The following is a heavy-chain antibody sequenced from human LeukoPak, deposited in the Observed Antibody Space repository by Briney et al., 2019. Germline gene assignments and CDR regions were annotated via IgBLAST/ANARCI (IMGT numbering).Heavy chain of an antibody. CDR1: GFTFSSYW. Sequence: GGSLRLSCAASGFTFSSYWMSWVRQAPGKGLEWVANIKQDGSEKYYVDSVKGRFTISRDNAENSLYLQMNSLRAEDTAVYYCARRSYGSGSYYLGYWGQGTLVTVSS. V-gene: IGHV3-7*01. D-gene: IGHD3-10*01. CDR3: ARRSYGSGSYYLGY. CDR2: IKQDGSEK. J-gene: IGHJ4*02.